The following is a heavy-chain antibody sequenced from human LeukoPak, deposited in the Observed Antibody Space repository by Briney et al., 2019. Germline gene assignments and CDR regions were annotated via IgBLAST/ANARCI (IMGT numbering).Heavy chain of an antibody. CDR3: AREDAVSSPGFDS. V-gene: IGHV3-7*01. Sequence: GGSPRLSCVGSGFSISHHWINWVRQAPGTGLEWVANIRGDGNDLYYADSVKDRFTISRDNLKNSVFLQMNSLRVEDTAVYYCAREDAVSSPGFDSWGQGTLVTVSS. J-gene: IGHJ5*01. CDR1: GFSISHHW. CDR2: IRGDGNDL. D-gene: IGHD2-8*01.